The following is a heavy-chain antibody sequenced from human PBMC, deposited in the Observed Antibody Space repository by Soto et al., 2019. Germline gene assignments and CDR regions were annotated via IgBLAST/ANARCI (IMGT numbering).Heavy chain of an antibody. CDR2: INADNGNT. J-gene: IGHJ4*02. Sequence: SANVPHMSSRCSFTTYSIYLLGLAPGQRLEWMGWINADNGNTKYSQNFQGRVTITVDTAANTAYMELSSLRSEDTAVYYCARDILGVHSIGDFDFWGQGTLVTVSS. CDR1: RCSFTTYS. D-gene: IGHD3-3*01. V-gene: IGHV1-3*01. CDR3: ARDILGVHSIGDFDF.